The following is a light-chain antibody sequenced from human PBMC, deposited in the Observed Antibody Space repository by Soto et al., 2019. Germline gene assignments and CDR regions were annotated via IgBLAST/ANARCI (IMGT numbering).Light chain of an antibody. CDR3: SSSTSSNTWA. V-gene: IGLV2-14*01. CDR2: EVS. J-gene: IGLJ3*02. Sequence: QSALTQPASVSGSPGQSITISCTGTSSDVGGYKLVSWYQQYPGKAPKLLIYEVSNRPSGVSNRFSGSKSGNTASLTISGLQGEDEADYYCSSSTSSNTWAFGGGTKLTVL. CDR1: SSDVGGYKL.